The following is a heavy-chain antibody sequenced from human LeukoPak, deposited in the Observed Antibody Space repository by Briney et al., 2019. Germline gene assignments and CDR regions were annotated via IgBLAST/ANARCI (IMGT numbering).Heavy chain of an antibody. CDR3: ARYNTVTRGFTALDF. CDR2: ISCDGSNK. Sequence: GGSLRLSCAASGFTFSSYGMHWVRQAPGKGLEGVAVISCDGSNKYYADSVKGRFTISRDNSKNTLYLQMNRLRAEDTAVYYCARYNTVTRGFTALDFWGQGTLVTVSS. J-gene: IGHJ4*02. D-gene: IGHD3-10*01. CDR1: GFTFSSYG. V-gene: IGHV3-30*05.